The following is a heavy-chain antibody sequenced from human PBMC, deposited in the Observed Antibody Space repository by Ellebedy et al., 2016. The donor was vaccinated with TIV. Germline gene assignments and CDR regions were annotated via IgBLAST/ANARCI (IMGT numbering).Heavy chain of an antibody. CDR1: QFNFNTYT. CDR3: ARGSEGSGFDY. CDR2: ISPDGNIK. V-gene: IGHV3-30-3*01. Sequence: GESLKISCAASQFNFNTYTIHWVRQAPGKGLEWVAFISPDGNIKDYADSVKGRFTISRDNSKKTVYLQMNSLRSEDTAVHDCARGSEGSGFDYWGQGTLVTVSS. J-gene: IGHJ4*02. D-gene: IGHD6-25*01.